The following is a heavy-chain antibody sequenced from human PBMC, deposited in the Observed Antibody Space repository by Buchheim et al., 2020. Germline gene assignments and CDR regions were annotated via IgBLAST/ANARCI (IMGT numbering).Heavy chain of an antibody. CDR3: ARGRRNYSRGWFDP. J-gene: IGHJ5*01. V-gene: IGHV4-59*01. Sequence: QVQLQESGPGLVKPSETLSLTCSASGDSLNSYYWSWIRQPPGKELEWIGYIFYSGSTYYRPSLRSRAFISVDTSRNQFSLRLRSVTAADTAVYYCARGRRNYSRGWFDPWGQGT. D-gene: IGHD6-13*01. CDR1: GDSLNSYY. CDR2: IFYSGST.